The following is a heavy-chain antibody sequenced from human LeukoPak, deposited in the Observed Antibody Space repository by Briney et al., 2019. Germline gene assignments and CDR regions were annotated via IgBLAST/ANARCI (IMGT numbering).Heavy chain of an antibody. Sequence: GGSLRLSCAASGFTFNSYGMHWVRQAPGKGLEWVAVISYDGSNKYYADSVKGRFTISRDNSKNTLYLQMNSLRAEDTAVYYCAKEGEVQWLGFDYWGQGTLVTVSS. CDR2: ISYDGSNK. CDR1: GFTFNSYG. V-gene: IGHV3-33*05. CDR3: AKEGEVQWLGFDY. J-gene: IGHJ4*02. D-gene: IGHD6-19*01.